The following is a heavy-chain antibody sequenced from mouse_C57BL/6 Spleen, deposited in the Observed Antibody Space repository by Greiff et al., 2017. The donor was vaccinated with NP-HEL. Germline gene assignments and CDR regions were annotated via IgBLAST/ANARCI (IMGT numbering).Heavy chain of an antibody. V-gene: IGHV1-55*01. CDR2: IYPGSGST. J-gene: IGHJ4*01. CDR3: AMILRYYAMDY. D-gene: IGHD1-1*01. Sequence: QVQLQQPGAELVKPGASVKMSCKASGYTFTSSWITWVKQRPGQGLEWIGDIYPGSGSTNYNEKFKSKATLTVDTSSSTAYMQLSSLTSEDSAVYYCAMILRYYAMDYWGQGTSVTVSS. CDR1: GYTFTSSW.